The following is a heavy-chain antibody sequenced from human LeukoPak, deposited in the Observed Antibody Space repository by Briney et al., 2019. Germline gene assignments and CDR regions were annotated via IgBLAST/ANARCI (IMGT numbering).Heavy chain of an antibody. V-gene: IGHV3-64*01. D-gene: IGHD3-10*01. CDR2: ISSNGGSS. Sequence: GGSLRLSCAASGFTFSSYAMHWVRQAPGKGLEYVSAISSNGGSSYYANSVKGRFTISRDNSKNTLYLQMNSLRAEDTAVYYCAKSGWFGTFHRDYMDVWGKGTTVTISS. J-gene: IGHJ6*03. CDR3: AKSGWFGTFHRDYMDV. CDR1: GFTFSSYA.